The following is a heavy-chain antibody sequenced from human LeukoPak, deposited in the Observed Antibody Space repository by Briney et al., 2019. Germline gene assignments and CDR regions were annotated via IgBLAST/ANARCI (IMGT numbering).Heavy chain of an antibody. CDR1: GFTFGAYT. J-gene: IGHJ4*02. Sequence: PGGSLRLSCAASGFTFGAYTINWVRQAPGKGLEWVSCIFSRSESILYADSVKGRFTISRDNAKNSLYLQMDRLRVEDTAVYYCARDFFHSSDSRPFDYWGQGTLITVSS. CDR3: ARDFFHSSDSRPFDY. V-gene: IGHV3-21*01. D-gene: IGHD4-11*01. CDR2: IFSRSESI.